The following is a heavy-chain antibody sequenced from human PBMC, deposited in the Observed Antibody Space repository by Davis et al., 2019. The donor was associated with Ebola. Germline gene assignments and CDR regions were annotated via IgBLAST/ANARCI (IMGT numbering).Heavy chain of an antibody. D-gene: IGHD3-16*01. J-gene: IGHJ5*02. Sequence: AASVKVSCKASGYTFTNYGITWVRQAPGQGLEWMGWINPHNGNTNYAQKLQGRVTMTTDTSTSTAYMELRSLRSDDTAVYYCARSIEGGWFDPWGQGTLVTVSS. V-gene: IGHV1-18*04. CDR2: INPHNGNT. CDR3: ARSIEGGWFDP. CDR1: GYTFTNYG.